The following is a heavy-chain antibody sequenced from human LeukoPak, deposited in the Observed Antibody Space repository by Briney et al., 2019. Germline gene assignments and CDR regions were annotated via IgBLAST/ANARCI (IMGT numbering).Heavy chain of an antibody. J-gene: IGHJ4*02. D-gene: IGHD3-10*01. CDR2: IPYDGSNK. CDR1: GFTFSSYA. Sequence: QAGGTLRLSCAASGFTFSSYAMHWVRQAPGKGLEWVALIPYDGSNKYYADSVKGRFTVSRDNSKNTLYLQMNSLRAEDTAVYYCAKDLGPYGSGSYRFDYWGQGTLVTVSS. V-gene: IGHV3-30*04. CDR3: AKDLGPYGSGSYRFDY.